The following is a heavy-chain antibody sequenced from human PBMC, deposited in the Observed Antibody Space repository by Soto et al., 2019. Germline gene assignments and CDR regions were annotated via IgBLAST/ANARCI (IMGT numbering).Heavy chain of an antibody. CDR1: GGTFSRSG. V-gene: IGHV1-69*18. Sequence: QVQLVQSGTEVKKPGASVKVSCKASGGTFSRSGFHWGRQAPGQGLEWMGMIVPSVDTTNYAQKFQARVTISADQFASTVYMALRSLRSEDTAVYYCARCPQPPDTADPYAVDVWGQGTRVIVSS. CDR3: ARCPQPPDTADPYAVDV. J-gene: IGHJ6*02. CDR2: IVPSVDTT. D-gene: IGHD5-18*01.